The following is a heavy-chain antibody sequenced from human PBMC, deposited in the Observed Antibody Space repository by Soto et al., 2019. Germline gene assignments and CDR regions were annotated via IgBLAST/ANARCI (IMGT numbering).Heavy chain of an antibody. V-gene: IGHV1-69*06. J-gene: IGHJ4*02. D-gene: IGHD1-1*01. Sequence: SVQVSCKASGGTFSSYAISWLRQAPGQGLEWMGGIIPIFGTANYAQKFQGRVTITADKSTSTAYMELSSLRSEDTAVYYCARNWNDSLALKYWGQGTLVTVSS. CDR3: ARNWNDSLALKY. CDR2: IIPIFGTA. CDR1: GGTFSSYA.